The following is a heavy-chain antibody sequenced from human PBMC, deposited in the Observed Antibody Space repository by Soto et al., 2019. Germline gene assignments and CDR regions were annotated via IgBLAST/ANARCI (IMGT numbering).Heavy chain of an antibody. D-gene: IGHD5-12*01. CDR2: ISAYNGNT. J-gene: IGHJ4*02. CDR1: GYTFTSYG. CDR3: ARDPALPVDRAQKFEY. V-gene: IGHV1-18*04. Sequence: QVQLVQSGAEVKKPGASVRVSCKASGYTFTSYGVSWVRQAPGQGLEWMGWISAYNGNTKYAQKFQGRLTMTTDTPTSTAYMQLRSLRSDDTAMHCCARDPALPVDRAQKFEYWGQGTLVTVSS.